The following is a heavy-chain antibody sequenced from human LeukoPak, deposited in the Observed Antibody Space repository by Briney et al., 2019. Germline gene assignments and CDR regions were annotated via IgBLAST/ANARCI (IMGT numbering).Heavy chain of an antibody. CDR3: AREFGLAARPEVDY. J-gene: IGHJ4*02. D-gene: IGHD6-6*01. Sequence: SQTLSLTCTVSGGSITSGSYYWSWIRQPAGKGLEWIGRIYTSGSTDYNPSLKSRVTISVDTSKNQFSLKLSSVTAADTAVYYCAREFGLAARPEVDYWGQGTLVTVSS. V-gene: IGHV4-61*02. CDR1: GGSITSGSYY. CDR2: IYTSGST.